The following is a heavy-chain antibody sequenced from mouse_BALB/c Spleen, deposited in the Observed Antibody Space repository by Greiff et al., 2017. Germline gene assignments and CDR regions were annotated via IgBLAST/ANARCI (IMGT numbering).Heavy chain of an antibody. D-gene: IGHD2-4*01. CDR1: GYTFTSYW. V-gene: IGHV1-4*01. J-gene: IGHJ2*01. CDR3: ARGYDYDDY. Sequence: QVQLQQSGAELVRPGTSVKISCKASGYTFTSYWMHWVKQRPGQGLEWIGYINPSTGYTEYNQKFKDKATLTADKSSSTAYMQLSSLTSEDSAVYYCARGYDYDDYWGQGTTLTVSS. CDR2: INPSTGYT.